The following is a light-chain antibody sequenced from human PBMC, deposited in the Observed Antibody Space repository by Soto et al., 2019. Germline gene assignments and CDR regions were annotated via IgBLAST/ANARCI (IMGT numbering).Light chain of an antibody. CDR3: QQYGDWPLT. Sequence: EIVVTQSPATLSVSPGERATLSCRASQSVGNNFAWYPQKPGQAPRLLIFATSTRATGVPARFSGSGSGTEVTLTISSLQSEDFAVYYCQQYGDWPLTFGGGAKVEIE. J-gene: IGKJ4*01. CDR1: QSVGNN. CDR2: ATS. V-gene: IGKV3-15*01.